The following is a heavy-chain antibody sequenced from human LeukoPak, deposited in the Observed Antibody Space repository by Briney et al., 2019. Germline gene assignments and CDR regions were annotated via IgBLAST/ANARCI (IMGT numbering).Heavy chain of an antibody. J-gene: IGHJ3*02. CDR2: IYPRDSDT. CDR1: GYTFTTYW. V-gene: IGHV5-51*01. D-gene: IGHD4-23*01. Sequence: GESLQISCQGSGYTFTTYWIGWVRQLPGKGLQWMGIIYPRDSDTRYSPSFQGQVTISVDKSITTAYLQWSSLKASDTAMYYCARTRRGGNHYDAFDIWGQGTMVTVSS. CDR3: ARTRRGGNHYDAFDI.